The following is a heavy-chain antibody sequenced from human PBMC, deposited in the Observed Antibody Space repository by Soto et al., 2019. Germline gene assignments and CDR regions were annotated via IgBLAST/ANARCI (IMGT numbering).Heavy chain of an antibody. CDR2: IKTKVESYAT. D-gene: IGHD2-15*01. CDR1: GFTLSGFD. Sequence: EAQLVESGGGLVQPGGSLKLSCAASGFTLSGFDIHWVRQASGEGLEWVGRIKTKVESYATALAASVKGRFALSRDDPKNTAYLEMNSLKTEDTAVYYCTRRHGSGGGCSSDFDYWGQGTLVAVSS. J-gene: IGHJ4*02. CDR3: TRRHGSGGGCSSDFDY. V-gene: IGHV3-73*01.